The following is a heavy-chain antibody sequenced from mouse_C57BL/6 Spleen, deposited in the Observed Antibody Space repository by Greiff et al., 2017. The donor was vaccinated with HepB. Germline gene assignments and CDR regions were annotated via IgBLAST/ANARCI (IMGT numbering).Heavy chain of an antibody. CDR1: GFTFSSYA. D-gene: IGHD1-1*01. Sequence: EVMLVESGGGLVKPGGSLKLSCAASGFTFSSYAMSWVRQTPEKRLEWVATISDGGSYTYYPDNVKGRVTISRDNAKNNLYLQMSHLKSEDTAMYYCARDEGLLRLGVWGTGTTVTVSS. J-gene: IGHJ1*03. CDR2: ISDGGSYT. V-gene: IGHV5-4*01. CDR3: ARDEGLLRLGV.